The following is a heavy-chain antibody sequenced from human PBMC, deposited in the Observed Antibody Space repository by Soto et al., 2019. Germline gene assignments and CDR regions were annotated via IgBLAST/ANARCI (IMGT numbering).Heavy chain of an antibody. D-gene: IGHD3-10*01. V-gene: IGHV4-34*01. J-gene: IGHJ5*02. Sequence: SETLSLTCAVYGGSFSGYYWSWIRQPPGKGLEWIGEINHSGSTNYNPSLKSRVTISVDTSKNQFSLKLSSVTAADTAVYYCARGAKVAYYGSGSYSRYNWFDPGGQGTLVTVSS. CDR3: ARGAKVAYYGSGSYSRYNWFDP. CDR2: INHSGST. CDR1: GGSFSGYY.